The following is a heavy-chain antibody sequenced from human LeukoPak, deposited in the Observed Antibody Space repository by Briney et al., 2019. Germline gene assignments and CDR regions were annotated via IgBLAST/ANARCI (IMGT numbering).Heavy chain of an antibody. Sequence: SVKVSCKASGYTFTIYDINWMRQATAQGLEWMGWMNPNSGKTGYAQNIKGSVTITRHTSISTDYMEMSSLRSEDTAVYSCARGRPSMVVVVAATMRYFDPWGQGTLVTVSS. CDR1: GYTFTIYD. V-gene: IGHV1-8*01. CDR3: ARGRPSMVVVVAATMRYFDP. J-gene: IGHJ5*02. CDR2: MNPNSGKT. D-gene: IGHD2-15*01.